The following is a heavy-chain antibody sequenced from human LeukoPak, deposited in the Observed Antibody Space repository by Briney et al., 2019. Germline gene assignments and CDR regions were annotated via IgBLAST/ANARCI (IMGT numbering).Heavy chain of an antibody. D-gene: IGHD3-22*01. J-gene: IGHJ4*02. CDR3: ARPHFEYYYDSSGYPEYYFDY. Sequence: GGSLRLSCAASGFTFSSYWMSWVHQAPGKGLEWVANIKQDGSEKYYVDSVKGRFTISRDNAKNSLYLQMNSLRAEDTAVYYCARPHFEYYYDSSGYPEYYFDYWGQGTLVTVPS. V-gene: IGHV3-7*01. CDR1: GFTFSSYW. CDR2: IKQDGSEK.